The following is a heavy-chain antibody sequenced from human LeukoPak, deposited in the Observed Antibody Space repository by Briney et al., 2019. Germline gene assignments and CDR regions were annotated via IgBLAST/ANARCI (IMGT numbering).Heavy chain of an antibody. CDR3: ARFYANEWELPH. J-gene: IGHJ4*02. D-gene: IGHD1-26*01. CDR2: IYSGGST. Sequence: PGGSLRLSCAASEFTVSSNYMSWVRQAPGRGLEWVSVIYSGGSTYYADSVKGRFTISRDNSKNTLYLQMNSLRAEDTAVYYCARFYANEWELPHWGQGTLVTVSS. V-gene: IGHV3-53*05. CDR1: EFTVSSNY.